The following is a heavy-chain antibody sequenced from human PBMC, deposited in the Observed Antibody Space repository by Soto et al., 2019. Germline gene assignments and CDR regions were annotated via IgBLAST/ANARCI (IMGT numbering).Heavy chain of an antibody. Sequence: QVQLVESGGGVVQPGRSLRLSCAASGFTFSSYGMHWVRQAPGKGLEWVAVIWYDGSNKYYADSVQGRFTISRDNSKNTLYLQMNSLRAEDTAVYYCARGAGIRSDYYYGMDVWGQGTTVTVSS. V-gene: IGHV3-33*01. CDR2: IWYDGSNK. J-gene: IGHJ6*02. CDR1: GFTFSSYG. CDR3: ARGAGIRSDYYYGMDV.